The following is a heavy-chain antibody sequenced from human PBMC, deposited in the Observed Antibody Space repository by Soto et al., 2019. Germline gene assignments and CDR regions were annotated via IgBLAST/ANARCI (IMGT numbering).Heavy chain of an antibody. D-gene: IGHD2-2*01. CDR3: ARESNHYQALFQN. V-gene: IGHV1-3*01. J-gene: IGHJ4*02. Sequence: ASVKVSCKTSGYPFPSFEVHWIRQAPGQRPEWMGGISNAGSGNTKYSQKFQDRLTITGDKRATTVYMALSSLTSEDTATYYCARESNHYQALFQNWGQGTQVTVSS. CDR1: GYPFPSFE. CDR2: ISNAGSGNT.